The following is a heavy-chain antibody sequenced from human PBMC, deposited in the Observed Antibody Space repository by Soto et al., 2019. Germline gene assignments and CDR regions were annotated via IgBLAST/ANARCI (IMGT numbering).Heavy chain of an antibody. Sequence: GGSLRLSCAASGFTFSSYAMSWVRQAPGKGLEWVSAISGSGGSTYYADSVKGRFTISRDNSKNTLYLQMNSLRAEDTAVYYCAKYWNPIYYYYMDVWGKGTTVTVSS. V-gene: IGHV3-23*01. CDR1: GFTFSSYA. CDR3: AKYWNPIYYYYMDV. D-gene: IGHD1-1*01. J-gene: IGHJ6*03. CDR2: ISGSGGST.